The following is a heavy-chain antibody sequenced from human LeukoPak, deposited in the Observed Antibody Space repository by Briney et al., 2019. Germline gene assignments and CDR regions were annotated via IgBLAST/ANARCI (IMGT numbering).Heavy chain of an antibody. D-gene: IGHD6-13*01. J-gene: IGHJ4*02. V-gene: IGHV1-24*01. CDR2: FDPEDGET. Sequence: ASVKVSWKVSGYTLTELSMHWVRQAPGKGLEWMGGFDPEDGETIYAQKFQGRVTMTEDTSTDTAYMELSSLRSEDTAVYYCATDGKQLVRRFDYWGQGTLVTVSS. CDR1: GYTLTELS. CDR3: ATDGKQLVRRFDY.